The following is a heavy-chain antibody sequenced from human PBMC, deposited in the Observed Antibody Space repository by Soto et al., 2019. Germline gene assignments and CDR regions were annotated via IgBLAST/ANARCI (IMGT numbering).Heavy chain of an antibody. CDR1: GFTFSSYG. Sequence: PGGSLRLSCAASGFTFSSYGMHWVRQAPGKGLEWVAVISYDGSNKYYADSVKGRFTISRDNSKNTLYLQMNSLRAEDTAVYYCAKEGLSLGGMDVWGQGTTVTVSS. V-gene: IGHV3-30*18. CDR3: AKEGLSLGGMDV. J-gene: IGHJ6*02. D-gene: IGHD2-2*01. CDR2: ISYDGSNK.